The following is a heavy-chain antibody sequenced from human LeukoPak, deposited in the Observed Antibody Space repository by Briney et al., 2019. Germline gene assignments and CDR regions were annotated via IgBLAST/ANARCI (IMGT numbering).Heavy chain of an antibody. Sequence: ASVKVSCKASGYTFTGYYMHWVRQAPGQGLEWMGWINPNSGGTNYAQKFQGRVTMTRDTCISTAYMELSRLRSDDTAVYYCAREEPVAATGPDYWGQGTLVTVSS. CDR1: GYTFTGYY. CDR2: INPNSGGT. CDR3: AREEPVAATGPDY. J-gene: IGHJ4*02. V-gene: IGHV1-2*02. D-gene: IGHD6-19*01.